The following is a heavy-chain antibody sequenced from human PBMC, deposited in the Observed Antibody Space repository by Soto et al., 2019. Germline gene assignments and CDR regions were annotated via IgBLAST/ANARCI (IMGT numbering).Heavy chain of an antibody. Sequence: SETLSLTCAVSGASISDYYWTWIRQPAGSGLEWIGRIYIGCSNNYNPSLASRVTMSVDTSKNRFSLSLTSWTAADTAVYYCARDGIVDTSYGMDVWGQGTTVTVSS. CDR1: GASISDYY. V-gene: IGHV4-4*07. CDR2: IYIGCSN. CDR3: ARDGIVDTSYGMDV. D-gene: IGHD5-12*01. J-gene: IGHJ6*02.